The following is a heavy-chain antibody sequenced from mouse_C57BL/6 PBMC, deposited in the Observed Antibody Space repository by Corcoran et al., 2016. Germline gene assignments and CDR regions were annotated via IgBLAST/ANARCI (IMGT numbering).Heavy chain of an antibody. CDR1: GYTFTDYY. Sequence: EVKLQQSGPELVKPGASVKISCKASGYTFTDYYMNWVKQSHGKSLEWIGDINPNNGGTSYNQKFKGKATLTVDKSSSTAYMELRSLTSEDSAVYYCASSYDYERFAYWGQGTLVTVSA. V-gene: IGHV1-26*01. D-gene: IGHD2-4*01. CDR3: ASSYDYERFAY. CDR2: INPNNGGT. J-gene: IGHJ3*01.